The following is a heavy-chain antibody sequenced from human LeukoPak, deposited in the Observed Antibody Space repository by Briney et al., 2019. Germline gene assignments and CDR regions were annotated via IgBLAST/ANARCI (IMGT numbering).Heavy chain of an antibody. CDR2: IWYDGSNK. Sequence: GGSLRLSCAASGFTFSSYGMHWVRQAPGKGLEWVAVIWYDGSNKYYADSVKGRFTISRDNSKNTLYLQMNSLRAEDTAVYYCASLYSSGWSPFDYWSQGTLVTVSS. D-gene: IGHD6-19*01. V-gene: IGHV3-33*01. CDR3: ASLYSSGWSPFDY. CDR1: GFTFSSYG. J-gene: IGHJ4*02.